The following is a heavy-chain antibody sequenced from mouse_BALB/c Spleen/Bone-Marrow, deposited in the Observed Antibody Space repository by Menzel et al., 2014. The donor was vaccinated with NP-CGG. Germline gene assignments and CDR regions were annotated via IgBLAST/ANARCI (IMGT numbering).Heavy chain of an antibody. D-gene: IGHD2-3*01. CDR2: INPSNGRT. J-gene: IGHJ3*01. Sequence: QVQLKQSGAELVKPGASVRLSCKASGYSFTTYWIHWVKQRPGQGLEWIGEINPSNGRTNHNEKFKSKATLTVDKSSSTAYMQLSSLTSEDSAVYYCARYDGPAWFAYWGQGTLVTVSA. CDR3: ARYDGPAWFAY. V-gene: IGHV1S81*02. CDR1: GYSFTTYW.